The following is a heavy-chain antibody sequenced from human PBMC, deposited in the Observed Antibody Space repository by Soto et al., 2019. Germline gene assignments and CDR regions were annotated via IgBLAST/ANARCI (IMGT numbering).Heavy chain of an antibody. CDR1: GFTFSTYA. V-gene: IGHV3-23*01. CDR2: ISGSGGST. Sequence: PGGSLRLSCAASGFTFSTYAMSWVRQAPGKGLEWVSAISGSGGSTYYADSVKGRFTISRDNSKNTLYLQMNSLRAEDTAVYYCAKDGIRSVTTAPYGMDVWGQGTTVTV. D-gene: IGHD4-17*01. J-gene: IGHJ6*02. CDR3: AKDGIRSVTTAPYGMDV.